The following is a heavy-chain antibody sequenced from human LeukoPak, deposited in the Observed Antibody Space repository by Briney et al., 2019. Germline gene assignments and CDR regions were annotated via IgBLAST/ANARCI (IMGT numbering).Heavy chain of an antibody. V-gene: IGHV3-15*01. D-gene: IGHD3-9*01. CDR2: IKSKTDGGTT. Sequence: GGSLRLPCAASGFTFSNAWMNWVRQAPGKGLEWVGRIKSKTDGGTTDYAAPVKGRFTISRDDSKNTLYLQMNSLRAEDTAVYYCARGSLYFDWFIMGYWGQGTLVTVSS. CDR1: GFTFSNAW. J-gene: IGHJ4*02. CDR3: ARGSLYFDWFIMGY.